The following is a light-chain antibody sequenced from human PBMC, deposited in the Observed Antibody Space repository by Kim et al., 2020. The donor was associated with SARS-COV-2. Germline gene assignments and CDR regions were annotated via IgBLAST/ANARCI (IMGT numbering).Light chain of an antibody. Sequence: VPPGDRATLSCRASQSVRSYLAWYQQKPGQAPRLLIYRASTRATGVPDRFSGSGSGTVFTLTISSLQSEDFAVYYCQQYSDGPPYTFGQGTKLEI. CDR2: RAS. V-gene: IGKV3-15*01. J-gene: IGKJ2*01. CDR3: QQYSDGPPYT. CDR1: QSVRSY.